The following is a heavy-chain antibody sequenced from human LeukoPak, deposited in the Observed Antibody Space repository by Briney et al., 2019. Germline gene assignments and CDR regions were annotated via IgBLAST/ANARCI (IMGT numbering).Heavy chain of an antibody. J-gene: IGHJ3*02. V-gene: IGHV4-39*07. CDR3: ARVHTEDYYDSSGFDAFDI. Sequence: SETLSLTCTVSGGSISSNSYYWGWIRQPPRKGLEWIGSVYYTGSTYYTPSLKSRVTISVDRSKNQFSLKLSSVTAADTAVYYCARVHTEDYYDSSGFDAFDIWGQGTMVTVSS. CDR2: VYYTGST. D-gene: IGHD3-22*01. CDR1: GGSISSNSYY.